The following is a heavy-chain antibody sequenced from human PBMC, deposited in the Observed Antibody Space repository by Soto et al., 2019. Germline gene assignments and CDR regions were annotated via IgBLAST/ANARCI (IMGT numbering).Heavy chain of an antibody. CDR2: MNPGSGDT. Sequence: ASVKVSCKASGYTFSRYGIMWVRQATGQGLEWMGWMNPGSGDTGYAQKFQGRVTMTRDISIATAYMELNSLTSEDTAIYYCARMESFGSLNWFDPWGQGTLVTVSS. D-gene: IGHD5-18*01. V-gene: IGHV1-8*01. CDR3: ARMESFGSLNWFDP. J-gene: IGHJ5*02. CDR1: GYTFSRYG.